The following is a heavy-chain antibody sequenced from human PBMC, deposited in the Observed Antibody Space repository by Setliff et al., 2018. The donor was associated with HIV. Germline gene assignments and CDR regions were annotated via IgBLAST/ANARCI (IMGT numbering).Heavy chain of an antibody. D-gene: IGHD2-8*01. CDR1: GGTFSNYA. CDR3: AKGPNFEDAFDI. J-gene: IGHJ3*02. Sequence: ASVKVSCKASGGTFSNYAFSWVRQAPGQGLEWMGGLIPIVDITKSTQKFRDRVTFTADESTKTALMELSGLTFEDTAVYYCAKGPNFEDAFDIWGQGTVVTVSS. V-gene: IGHV1-69*10. CDR2: LIPIVDIT.